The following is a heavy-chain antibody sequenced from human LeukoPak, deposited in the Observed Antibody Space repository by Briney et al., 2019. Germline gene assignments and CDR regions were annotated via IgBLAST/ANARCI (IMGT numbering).Heavy chain of an antibody. V-gene: IGHV1-24*01. J-gene: IGHJ4*02. CDR1: GYTLTELS. CDR3: ARVEYCNVGNCYFRPGAY. D-gene: IGHD2-15*01. CDR2: FDPEDGET. Sequence: ASVKVSCKVSGYTLTELSMHWVRQAPGKGLEWMGGFDPEDGETIYAQKFQGRVTMTTDTSTTTAYMELRNLRSDDTAVYYCARVEYCNVGNCYFRPGAYWGQGTLVTVSS.